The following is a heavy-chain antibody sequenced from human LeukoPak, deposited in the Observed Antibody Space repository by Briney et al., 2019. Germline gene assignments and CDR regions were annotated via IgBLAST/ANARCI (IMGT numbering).Heavy chain of an antibody. CDR3: AREGNGLLSKDFDY. V-gene: IGHV1-2*02. Sequence: ASMKVSCKSSGFTFTDYYIHWVRQAPGQGLEWMRYIGPHSSATSSPQEFQGRVTMTRDTSMGTAYMELTRLTSDDTAVYYCAREGNGLLSKDFDYWGQGTLVTVSS. CDR1: GFTFTDYY. CDR2: IGPHSSAT. J-gene: IGHJ4*02. D-gene: IGHD2/OR15-2a*01.